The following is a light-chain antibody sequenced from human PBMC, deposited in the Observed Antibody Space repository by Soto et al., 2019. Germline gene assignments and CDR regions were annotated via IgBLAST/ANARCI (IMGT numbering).Light chain of an antibody. V-gene: IGLV2-14*03. Sequence: QSALAQPASVSGSPGQSITISCTGTSSDVGGYNYVSWYQHHPGKAPKLMMYDVNNRPSGVSNRFSGSKSGNTASLIISGLQAEDEADYYCSLYTSSSTYVFGTGTKVTVL. J-gene: IGLJ1*01. CDR1: SSDVGGYNY. CDR2: DVN. CDR3: SLYTSSSTYV.